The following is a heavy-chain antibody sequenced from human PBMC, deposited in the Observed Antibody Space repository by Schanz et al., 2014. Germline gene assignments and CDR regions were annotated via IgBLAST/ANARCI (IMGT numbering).Heavy chain of an antibody. CDR1: GFTFSNYA. CDR2: IRYDGRNK. Sequence: QVQLVESVGGVVRPGVSLRLSCAGSGFTFSNYAIHWVRQAPGKGLEWVAVIRYDGRNKNFVESVKGRFTISRDNSNNTVYLQMNTLRAEDTAVYYCAREDCSATSCYFRYWGQGTLVTVSS. J-gene: IGHJ4*02. D-gene: IGHD2-21*01. CDR3: AREDCSATSCYFRY. V-gene: IGHV3-33*08.